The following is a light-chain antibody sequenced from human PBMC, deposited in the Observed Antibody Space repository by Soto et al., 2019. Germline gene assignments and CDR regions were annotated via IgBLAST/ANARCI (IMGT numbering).Light chain of an antibody. CDR1: SGHSSYA. V-gene: IGLV4-69*01. Sequence: QSVLTQSPSASASLGASVKLTCTLSSGHSSYAIAWHQQQPEKGPRYLMKLNSDGSHSKGDGIPDRFSGSSSGAERYLTISSPQSEDEADYYCQTWGTGVVFGGGTKVTVL. J-gene: IGLJ2*01. CDR3: QTWGTGVV. CDR2: LNSDGSH.